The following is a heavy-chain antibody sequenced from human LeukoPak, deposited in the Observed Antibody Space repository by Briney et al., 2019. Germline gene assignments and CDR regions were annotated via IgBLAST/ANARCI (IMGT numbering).Heavy chain of an antibody. CDR2: IIPILGIA. J-gene: IGHJ3*02. V-gene: IGHV1-69*04. CDR3: ATADTDSSGYYIAFDI. D-gene: IGHD3-22*01. CDR1: GGTFSSYA. Sequence: SVKVSCKASGGTFSSYAISWVRQAPGQGLEWMGRIIPILGIANYAQKFQGRVTITADKSTSTAYMELSSLRSEDTAVYCCATADTDSSGYYIAFDIWGQGTMVTVSS.